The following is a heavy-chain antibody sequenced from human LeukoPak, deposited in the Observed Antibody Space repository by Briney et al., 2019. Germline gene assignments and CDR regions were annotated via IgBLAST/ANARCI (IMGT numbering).Heavy chain of an antibody. Sequence: KPSETLSLTCALSGGSISIYYWSWIRQPPGKGLEWIGYIYHSGSTNYNPSLKSRVTISVDTSKNQFSLKLSSVTAADTAVYYCARGGGYASPIGYWGQGALVTVSS. CDR3: ARGGGYASPIGY. V-gene: IGHV4-59*01. CDR1: GGSISIYY. J-gene: IGHJ4*02. D-gene: IGHD5-12*01. CDR2: IYHSGST.